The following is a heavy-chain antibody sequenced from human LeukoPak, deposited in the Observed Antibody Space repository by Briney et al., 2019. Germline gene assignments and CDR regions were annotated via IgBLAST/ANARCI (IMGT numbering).Heavy chain of an antibody. CDR2: IHSGGST. J-gene: IGHJ4*02. CDR3: ARAILGADDY. V-gene: IGHV3-53*01. CDR1: GFTVSSNY. Sequence: GGSLRRSCAASGFTVSSNYMSWVRQAPGEGLEWVAVIHSGGSTCYADSVKGRFTISRDNAKNTLYLQINSLSAEDTAVYYCARAILGADDYWGQGTLVTVSS. D-gene: IGHD6-25*01.